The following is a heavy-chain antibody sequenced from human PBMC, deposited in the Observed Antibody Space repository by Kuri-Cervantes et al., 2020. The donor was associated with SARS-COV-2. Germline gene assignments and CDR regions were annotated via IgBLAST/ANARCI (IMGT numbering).Heavy chain of an antibody. D-gene: IGHD1-14*01. V-gene: IGHV4-34*01. CDR3: ARDRGRGSPRKYFDY. CDR1: GGSFSGYY. CDR2: INHSGST. Sequence: SETLSLTCAVCGGSFSGYYWSWIRQPPGKGLEWIGEINHSGSTNYNPSLKSRVTISVDTSKNQFSLKLSSVTAADTAVYYCARDRGRGSPRKYFDYRGQGTLVTVSS. J-gene: IGHJ4*02.